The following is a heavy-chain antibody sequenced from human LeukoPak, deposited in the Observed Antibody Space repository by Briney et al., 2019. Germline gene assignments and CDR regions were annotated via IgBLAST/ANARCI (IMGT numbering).Heavy chain of an antibody. CDR3: ARMRQQLAYYYYYGMDV. V-gene: IGHV3-30-3*01. CDR1: GFTFSSYA. D-gene: IGHD6-13*01. J-gene: IGHJ6*02. Sequence: GGSLRLSCAASGFTFSSYAMSWVRQAPGKGLEWVAVISYDGSNKYYADSVKGRFTISRDNSKNTLYLQMNSLRAEDTAVYYCARMRQQLAYYYYYGMDVRGQGTTVTVSS. CDR2: ISYDGSNK.